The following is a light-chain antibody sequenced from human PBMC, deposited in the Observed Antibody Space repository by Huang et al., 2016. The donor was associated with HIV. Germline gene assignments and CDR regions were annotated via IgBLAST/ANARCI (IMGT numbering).Light chain of an antibody. V-gene: IGKV3-15*01. CDR2: GSS. J-gene: IGKJ5*01. CDR3: QKYKNWAT. CDR1: QSVSSN. Sequence: EIVMTQSPATLSVSPGERATLSCRASQSVSSNLAWYQQKPGQAPMLLIYGSSTRATCVPAWFSGSGSGNLLTLTISSFQSEDTAVCCCQKYKNWATFGQGTQLEIK.